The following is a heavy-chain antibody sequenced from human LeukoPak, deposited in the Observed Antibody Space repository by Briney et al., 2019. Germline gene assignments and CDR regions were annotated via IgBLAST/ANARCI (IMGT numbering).Heavy chain of an antibody. J-gene: IGHJ6*03. V-gene: IGHV3-30*02. D-gene: IGHD1-26*01. CDR2: IRSDGINK. Sequence: GGSLRLSCAASGFTFSDYGMHWVRQAPGKGLEWVAFIRSDGINKYHADSVKGRFTISRDNARNSLYLQMNSLTAEDTAVYYCARDPYSGAYGDTYYYFMDVWGKGTTVTISS. CDR1: GFTFSDYG. CDR3: ARDPYSGAYGDTYYYFMDV.